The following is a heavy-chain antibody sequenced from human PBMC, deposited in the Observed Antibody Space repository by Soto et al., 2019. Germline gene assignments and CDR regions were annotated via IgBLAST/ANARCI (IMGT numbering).Heavy chain of an antibody. Sequence: GGSLRLSCAASGFTFGDSYVNWIRQVPGKGLEWVAYISGSSTYTKHADSVKGRFTISRDNAKNSLYLQMNSLRAEDTAVYYCAKFRTPYYFYVLDVWGQGTTVTVSS. CDR2: ISGSSTYT. CDR3: AKFRTPYYFYVLDV. J-gene: IGHJ6*02. D-gene: IGHD2-21*01. CDR1: GFTFGDSY. V-gene: IGHV3-11*06.